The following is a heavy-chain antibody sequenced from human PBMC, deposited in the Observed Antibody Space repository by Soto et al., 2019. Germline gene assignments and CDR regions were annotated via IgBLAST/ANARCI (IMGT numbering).Heavy chain of an antibody. CDR1: GFTFSSYA. D-gene: IGHD3-9*01. CDR2: ISGSGGST. V-gene: IGHV3-23*01. Sequence: GGSLRLSCAASGFTFSSYAMSWVRQAPGKGLEWVSAISGSGGSTYYADSVKGRFTISRDNSKNTLYLQMNSLRAEDTAVYYCAKVRTTTPPDFDWLSEFDPWGQGTLVTVSS. J-gene: IGHJ5*02. CDR3: AKVRTTTPPDFDWLSEFDP.